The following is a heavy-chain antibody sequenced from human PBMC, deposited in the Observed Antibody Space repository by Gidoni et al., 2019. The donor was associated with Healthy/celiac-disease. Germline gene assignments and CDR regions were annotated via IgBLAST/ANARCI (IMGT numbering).Heavy chain of an antibody. D-gene: IGHD3-22*01. CDR2: IDPSDSYT. V-gene: IGHV5-10-1*01. CDR3: AGYYDSSGYYVEAGWDAFDI. J-gene: IGHJ3*02. CDR1: GYSFTSYW. Sequence: EVQLVQSGAEVKKPGESLRISCKGSGYSFTSYWISWVRQMPGKGLEWMGRIDPSDSYTNYSPSFQGHVTISADKSISTAYLQWSSLKASDTAMYYCAGYYDSSGYYVEAGWDAFDIWGQGTMVTVSS.